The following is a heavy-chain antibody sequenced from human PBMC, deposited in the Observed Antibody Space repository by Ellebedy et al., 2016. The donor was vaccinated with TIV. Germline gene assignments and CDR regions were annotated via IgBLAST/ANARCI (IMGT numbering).Heavy chain of an antibody. J-gene: IGHJ4*02. CDR2: INHSGST. Sequence: SETLSLTXAVYGGSFSGYYWSWIRQPPGKGLEWIGEINHSGSTNYNPSLKSRVTISVDTSKNQFSLKLSSVTAADTAVYYCATIVAREYYFDYWGQGTLVTVSS. CDR1: GGSFSGYY. V-gene: IGHV4-34*01. CDR3: ATIVAREYYFDY. D-gene: IGHD2-21*01.